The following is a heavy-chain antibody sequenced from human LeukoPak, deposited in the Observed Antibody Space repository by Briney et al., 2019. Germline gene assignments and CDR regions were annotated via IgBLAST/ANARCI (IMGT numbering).Heavy chain of an antibody. V-gene: IGHV4-34*01. Sequence: PSETLSLTCAVYGGSFSGYYWSWIRQPPGKGLEWIGEINHSGSTNYNPSLKGRVTISVDTSKNQFSLKLSSVTAADTAVYYCARGRGGRYFLMSSLNWFDPWGQGTLVTVSS. J-gene: IGHJ5*02. CDR3: ARGRGGRYFLMSSLNWFDP. CDR1: GGSFSGYY. D-gene: IGHD3-9*01. CDR2: INHSGST.